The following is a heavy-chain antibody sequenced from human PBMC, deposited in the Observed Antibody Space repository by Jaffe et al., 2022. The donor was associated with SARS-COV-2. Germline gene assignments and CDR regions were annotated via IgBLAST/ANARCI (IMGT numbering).Heavy chain of an antibody. D-gene: IGHD6-19*01. Sequence: QVQLQESGPGLVKPSGTLSLTCAVSGGSISSSNWWSWVRQPPGKGLEWIGEIYHSGSTNYNPSLKSRVTISVDKSKNQFSLKLSSVTAADTAVYYCARVPGPQMYSSGSYYYYGMDVWGQGTTVTVPS. CDR2: IYHSGST. J-gene: IGHJ6*02. CDR1: GGSISSSNW. CDR3: ARVPGPQMYSSGSYYYYGMDV. V-gene: IGHV4-4*02.